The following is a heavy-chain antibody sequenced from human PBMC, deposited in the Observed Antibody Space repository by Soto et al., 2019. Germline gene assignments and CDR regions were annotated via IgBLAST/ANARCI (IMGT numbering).Heavy chain of an antibody. CDR2: IIPIFGTG. CDR1: GGTFSRSP. CDR3: AREGTTVVTPAGAFDI. Sequence: QVQLVQSGAEVKKPGSSVKVSCKASGGTFSRSPISWVRQAPGQGLEWIGGIIPIFGTGNFAQKFQGRVTITADVSTSTAYLELSSLRSEDTAVYYCAREGTTVVTPAGAFDIWGQGTMVTVSS. D-gene: IGHD4-17*01. J-gene: IGHJ3*02. V-gene: IGHV1-69*01.